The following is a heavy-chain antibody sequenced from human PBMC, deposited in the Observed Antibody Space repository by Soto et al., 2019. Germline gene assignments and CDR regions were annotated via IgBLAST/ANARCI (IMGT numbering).Heavy chain of an antibody. Sequence: ESGGDLVQPGGSLRLSCAASGFIFSDYTMTWVRQAPGRGLEFVSHISSSGDAIFYAESVKGQFTVSRDNAKNSPYLQMNSLRDDDTAVYFCARDHGGSTWFVGVYYFFGMDVWGQGTAVTVSS. CDR3: ARDHGGSTWFVGVYYFFGMDV. CDR2: ISSSGDAI. CDR1: GFIFSDYT. J-gene: IGHJ6*02. D-gene: IGHD6-13*01. V-gene: IGHV3-48*02.